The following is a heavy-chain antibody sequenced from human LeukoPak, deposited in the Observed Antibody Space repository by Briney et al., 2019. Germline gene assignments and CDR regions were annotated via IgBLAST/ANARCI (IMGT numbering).Heavy chain of an antibody. V-gene: IGHV4-61*02. CDR1: GGSISSGSYY. CDR2: IYTSGST. D-gene: IGHD3-22*01. CDR3: ARSPGYYDSSGQIDY. J-gene: IGHJ4*02. Sequence: SETLSLACTVSGGSISSGSYYWSWIRQPAGKGLEWIGRIYTSGSTNYNPSLKSRVTISVDTSKNQFSLKLSSVTAADTAVYYCARSPGYYDSSGQIDYWGQGTLVTVSS.